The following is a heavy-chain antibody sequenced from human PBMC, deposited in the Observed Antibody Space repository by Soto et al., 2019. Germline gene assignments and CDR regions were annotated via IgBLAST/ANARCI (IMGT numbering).Heavy chain of an antibody. CDR2: IYWDDDK. CDR1: GFSLSTTGVS. D-gene: IGHD2-8*01. J-gene: IGHJ4*02. CDR3: AHRYCTNGVCHTFDY. V-gene: IGHV2-5*02. Sequence: QITLKESGPTLVKPTQTLTLTCSFSGFSLSTTGVSVGWIRQPPGKALEWLALIYWDDDKRYSPSLKSRLTITKDTSKNQVVLTTTNMDPVDTATYFCAHRYCTNGVCHTFDYWGRGTLVTVSS.